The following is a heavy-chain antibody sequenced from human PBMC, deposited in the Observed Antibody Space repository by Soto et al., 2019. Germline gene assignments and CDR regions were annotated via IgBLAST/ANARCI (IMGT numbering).Heavy chain of an antibody. D-gene: IGHD6-19*01. CDR1: GFPFRNYA. CDR2: IDGSGDST. V-gene: IGHV3-23*01. J-gene: IGHJ4*02. Sequence: GGSLRLSCATSGFPFRNYAMSWVRQTPGKGLEWVSAIDGSGDSTYYADSVKGRFTISRDNSGNTLYLQMDSLGAEDTAVYFCAKDRGWTYYFDYWGQGAQVTVSS. CDR3: AKDRGWTYYFDY.